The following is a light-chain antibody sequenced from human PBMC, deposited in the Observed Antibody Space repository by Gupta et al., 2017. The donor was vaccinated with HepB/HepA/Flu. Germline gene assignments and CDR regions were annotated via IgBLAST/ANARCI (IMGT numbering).Light chain of an antibody. CDR3: QAWDISTWV. J-gene: IGLJ3*02. CDR2: KDN. Sequence: SYELTQPPSASVSPGQTASITCSGDKLGDKYASWYQQKPGQSPVLVIYKDNKRPSGIPGRFSGSNSGNTATLNISGTQAMDEADYYCQAWDISTWVFGGGTKLTVL. V-gene: IGLV3-1*01. CDR1: KLGDKY.